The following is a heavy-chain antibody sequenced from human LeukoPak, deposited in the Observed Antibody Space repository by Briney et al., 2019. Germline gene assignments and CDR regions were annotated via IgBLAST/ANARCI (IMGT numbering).Heavy chain of an antibody. J-gene: IGHJ6*04. D-gene: IGHD2-15*01. CDR2: IWYVGINK. CDR1: GFTFSSFG. Sequence: GGSLRLSCAASGFTFSSFGMHWVRQAPGKGLEWVAVIWYVGINKYYADPVKGRFTISRDNSKNTLYLQMNSLRAEDTAVYYCGYSVGDVWGKGTTVIVSS. CDR3: GYSVGDV. V-gene: IGHV3-33*01.